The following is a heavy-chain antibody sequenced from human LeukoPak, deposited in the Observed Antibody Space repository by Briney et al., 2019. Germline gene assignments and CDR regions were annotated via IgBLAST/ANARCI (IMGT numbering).Heavy chain of an antibody. V-gene: IGHV3-21*01. CDR1: GFTFSSYG. J-gene: IGHJ4*02. CDR2: ISSSSSYI. CDR3: AREEVAAWGYYYDSTNPVGNYFDY. Sequence: PGGSLRLSCAASGFTFSSYGMHWVRQAPGKGLEWVSSISSSSSYIYYADSVKGRFTISRDNAKNSLYLQMNSLRAEDTAVYYCAREEVAAWGYYYDSTNPVGNYFDYWGQGTLVTVSS. D-gene: IGHD3-22*01.